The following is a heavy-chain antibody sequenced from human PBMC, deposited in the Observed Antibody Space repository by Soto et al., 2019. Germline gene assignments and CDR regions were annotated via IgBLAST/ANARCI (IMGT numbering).Heavy chain of an antibody. J-gene: IGHJ6*02. CDR3: ARGRELLWFGELNYYYYGMDV. Sequence: QVQLVQSGAEVKKPGASVKVSCKASGYTFTSYDINWVRQATGQGLEWMGWMNPNSGNTGYAQKFQGRVTMTRNTSISTAYMELSSLRSEETAVYYCARGRELLWFGELNYYYYGMDVWGQGTTVTVSS. CDR2: MNPNSGNT. V-gene: IGHV1-8*01. CDR1: GYTFTSYD. D-gene: IGHD3-10*01.